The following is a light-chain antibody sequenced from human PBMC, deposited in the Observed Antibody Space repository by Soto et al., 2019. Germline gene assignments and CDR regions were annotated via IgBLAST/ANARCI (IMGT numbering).Light chain of an antibody. J-gene: IGKJ1*01. CDR3: QQYTSYSWT. V-gene: IGKV1-5*01. Sequence: DIQMTQSPSTLSASVGDRVTITCRASQSINSWLAWYQQKPGKAPQILIYDASTLKSGVPSRFSASGSGTEFTLIISSLQTDDFATYYCQQYTSYSWTFGQGTKVEI. CDR2: DAS. CDR1: QSINSW.